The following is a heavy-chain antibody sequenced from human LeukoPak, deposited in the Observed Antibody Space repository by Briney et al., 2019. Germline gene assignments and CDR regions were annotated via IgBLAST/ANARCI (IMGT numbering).Heavy chain of an antibody. V-gene: IGHV3-23*01. J-gene: IGHJ4*02. CDR1: GFTFSTYA. Sequence: GGSLRLSCAASGFTFSTYAMSWDRQAPGKGLEWVSSLRGNGDTFYADSVKGRFTLSRDDSRNTVYLQLNNLRVEDTAIYYCAKANWISNADAVWWGQGTLVTVSS. CDR3: AKANWISNADAVW. D-gene: IGHD1-1*01. CDR2: LRGNGDT.